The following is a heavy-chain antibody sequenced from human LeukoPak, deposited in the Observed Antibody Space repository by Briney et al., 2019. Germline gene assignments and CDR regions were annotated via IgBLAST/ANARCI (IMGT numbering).Heavy chain of an antibody. V-gene: IGHV4-39*07. CDR2: IYYSGST. CDR3: ARELTTHWELPTLPDY. D-gene: IGHD1-26*01. J-gene: IGHJ4*02. CDR1: GGSISSSSYY. Sequence: SETLSLTCTVSGGSISSSSYYWGWIRQPPGKGLEWIGSIYYSGSTYYNPSLKSRVTISVDTSKNQFSLKLSSVTAADTAVYYCARELTTHWELPTLPDYWGQGTLVTVSS.